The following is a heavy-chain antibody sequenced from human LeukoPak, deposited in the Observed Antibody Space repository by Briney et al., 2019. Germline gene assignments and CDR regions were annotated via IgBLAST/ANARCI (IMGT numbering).Heavy chain of an antibody. V-gene: IGHV3-48*03. CDR3: ARKRWSGYDFDY. CDR1: GFTFSSYE. J-gene: IGHJ4*02. D-gene: IGHD5-12*01. Sequence: GGSLRLSCAPSGFTFSSYEMSWVRQAPGKGREWLSHIGTSGRPTLYADSVRGRFTISRDNAENSLYLQLNSLRAEDTAVYYCARKRWSGYDFDYWGQGTLVTVSS. CDR2: IGTSGRPT.